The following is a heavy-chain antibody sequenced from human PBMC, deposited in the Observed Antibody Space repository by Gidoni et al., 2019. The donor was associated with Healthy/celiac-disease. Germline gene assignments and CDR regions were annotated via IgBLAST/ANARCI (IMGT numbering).Heavy chain of an antibody. D-gene: IGHD3-22*01. Sequence: EVQLVESGGGLVQPGRSLRLSCAASRFTFDDYAMHWVRQAPGKGLAWVSGISWNRGSIGYADSVKGRITIARDNAKNSLYLQMNSLRAEDTALYYCAKDGDSSGDYSLFDPWGQGTLVTVSS. CDR1: RFTFDDYA. V-gene: IGHV3-9*01. J-gene: IGHJ5*02. CDR2: ISWNRGSI. CDR3: AKDGDSSGDYSLFDP.